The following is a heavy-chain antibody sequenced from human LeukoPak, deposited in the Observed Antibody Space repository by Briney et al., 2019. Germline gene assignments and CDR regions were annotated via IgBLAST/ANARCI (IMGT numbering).Heavy chain of an antibody. CDR3: ARDLLSYYYGSGSLS. J-gene: IGHJ4*02. CDR2: ISGSGGTT. CDR1: GFTFNIFA. V-gene: IGHV3-23*01. D-gene: IGHD3-10*01. Sequence: PGGSLRLSCAASGFTFNIFALSWVRQAPGKGLEWVSVISGSGGTTYYADSVKGRFTISRDNSKNTLYLQMNSLRAEDTAVYYCARDLLSYYYGSGSLSWGQGTLVTVSS.